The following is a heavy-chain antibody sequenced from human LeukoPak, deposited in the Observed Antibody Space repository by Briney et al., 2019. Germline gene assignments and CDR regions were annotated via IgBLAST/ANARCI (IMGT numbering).Heavy chain of an antibody. CDR2: IYTSGGT. V-gene: IGHV4-4*07. CDR3: ARDLHGQRGIYYFDY. Sequence: SETLSLTCTVSGGSISSYYWSWIRQPAGKGLEWIGRIYTSGGTNYNPSLKSRVTMSVDTSKNQFSLKLSSVTAADTAVYYCARDLHGQRGIYYFDYWGQGTLVTVSS. J-gene: IGHJ4*02. CDR1: GGSISSYY. D-gene: IGHD7-27*01.